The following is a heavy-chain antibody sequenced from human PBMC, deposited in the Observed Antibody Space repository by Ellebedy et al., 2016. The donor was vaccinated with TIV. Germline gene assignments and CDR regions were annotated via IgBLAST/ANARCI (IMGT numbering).Heavy chain of an antibody. Sequence: GESLKISCAASGFNFRSYWMTWVRQAPGKGLEWVAKIRQEGDEIYYVESVKGRFTISRDNAKNSLILQMNSLRVEDTAVYNCARRASYGDYAVQVNPWFDPWGQGTLVTVSS. CDR1: GFNFRSYW. V-gene: IGHV3-7*01. D-gene: IGHD4-17*01. J-gene: IGHJ5*02. CDR3: ARRASYGDYAVQVNPWFDP. CDR2: IRQEGDEI.